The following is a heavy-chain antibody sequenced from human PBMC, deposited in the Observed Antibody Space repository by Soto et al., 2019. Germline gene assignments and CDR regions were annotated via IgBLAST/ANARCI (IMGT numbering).Heavy chain of an antibody. CDR3: ARALVDDYYGLDF. J-gene: IGHJ6*02. CDR2: IYYTGST. Sequence: PSETLSLTCTVSGGSITRSPYYWSWIRQLPGKGPEWIGYIYYTGSTYYNPSLTSRVFISMDRSENQFSLNLNFVTAADTAVYYCARALVDDYYGLDFWGQGTTVTVSS. V-gene: IGHV4-31*03. CDR1: GGSITRSPYY.